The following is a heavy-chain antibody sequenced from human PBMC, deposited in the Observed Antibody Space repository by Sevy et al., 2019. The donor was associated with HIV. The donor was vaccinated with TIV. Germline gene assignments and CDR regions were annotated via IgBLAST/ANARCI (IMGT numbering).Heavy chain of an antibody. CDR3: ARDAPYSSSWYGWFDP. V-gene: IGHV4-59*13. J-gene: IGHJ5*02. Sequence: SETLSLTCTASGGSISSYYWSWIRQPPGKGLEWIGSINYSGSTTYNPSLKSRVTISVDTSKNQCSLELSSVPAADTAVYYCARDAPYSSSWYGWFDPWGQGTLVTVSS. CDR2: INYSGST. D-gene: IGHD6-13*01. CDR1: GGSISSYY.